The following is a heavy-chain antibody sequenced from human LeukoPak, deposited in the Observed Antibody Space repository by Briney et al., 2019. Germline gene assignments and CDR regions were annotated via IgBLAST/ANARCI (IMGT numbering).Heavy chain of an antibody. CDR3: AILVGATAEVDY. CDR2: IIPIFGTA. CDR1: GGTFSSCA. D-gene: IGHD1-26*01. V-gene: IGHV1-69*13. J-gene: IGHJ4*02. Sequence: SVKVSCKASGGTFSSCAISWVRQAPGQGLEWMGGIIPIFGTANYAQKFQGRVTITADESTSTAYMELSSLRSEDTAVYYCAILVGATAEVDYWGQGTLVTVSS.